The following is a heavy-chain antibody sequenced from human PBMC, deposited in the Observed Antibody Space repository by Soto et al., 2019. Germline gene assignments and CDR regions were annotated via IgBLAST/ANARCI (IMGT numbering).Heavy chain of an antibody. CDR2: INHSGST. CDR1: GGXFSGYY. Sequence: SETLXLTCAVYGGXFSGYYWSWILQPPGKGLEWIGEINHSGSTNYNPSLKSRVTISVDTSKNQFSLKLSSVTAADTAVYYCAREAPIAVARAADYWGQGTLVTVSS. D-gene: IGHD6-19*01. CDR3: AREAPIAVARAADY. J-gene: IGHJ4*02. V-gene: IGHV4-34*01.